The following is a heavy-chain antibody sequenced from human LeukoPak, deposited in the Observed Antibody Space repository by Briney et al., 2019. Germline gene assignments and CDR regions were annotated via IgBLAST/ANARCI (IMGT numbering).Heavy chain of an antibody. CDR2: MNPNSGNT. D-gene: IGHD6-13*01. Sequence: ASVTVSCKASGYTFTSYDINWVRQATGQGLEWMGWMNPNSGNTGYAQKFQGRVTITRNTSISTAYMELSSLRSEDTAVYYCARTVSSSWWYYYYYYYMDVWGKGTTVTVSS. J-gene: IGHJ6*03. CDR3: ARTVSSSWWYYYYYYYMDV. V-gene: IGHV1-8*03. CDR1: GYTFTSYD.